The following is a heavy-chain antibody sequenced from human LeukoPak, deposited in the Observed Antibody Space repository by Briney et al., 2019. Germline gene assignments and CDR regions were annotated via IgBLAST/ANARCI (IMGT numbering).Heavy chain of an antibody. Sequence: ASVKVSCKASGYTFTGYYMHWVRQAPGQGLEWMGWISPNSGGTNYAQKFQDRVTMTRDTSISTVYMELRRLTSDDTAVYYCASAKDYRSNWVDYWGQGTLVTVSS. V-gene: IGHV1-2*02. D-gene: IGHD6-13*01. J-gene: IGHJ4*02. CDR1: GYTFTGYY. CDR3: ASAKDYRSNWVDY. CDR2: ISPNSGGT.